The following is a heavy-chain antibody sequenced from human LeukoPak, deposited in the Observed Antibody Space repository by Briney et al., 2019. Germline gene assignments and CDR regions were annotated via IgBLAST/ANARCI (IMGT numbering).Heavy chain of an antibody. D-gene: IGHD2-8*01. V-gene: IGHV3-23*01. CDR2: ISGSGGST. CDR1: GCTFSSYA. Sequence: PGGSLRLSCAASGCTFSSYAMSWVRQAPGKGLEWVSAISGSGGSTYYADSVKGRFTISRDNSKNTLYLQMNSLRAEDTAVYYCAKGPHIVLMVYAMSDYWGQGTLVTVSS. J-gene: IGHJ4*02. CDR3: AKGPHIVLMVYAMSDY.